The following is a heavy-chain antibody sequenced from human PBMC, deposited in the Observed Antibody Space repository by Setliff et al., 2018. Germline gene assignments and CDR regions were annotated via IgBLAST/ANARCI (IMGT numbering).Heavy chain of an antibody. Sequence: GASVKVSCKASGYTFNSYGISWVRQAPGQGLEWMGWISCYDGNTRYARKIQGRVTMTTDTSTSTAYMELRSLRSDDTAVYYCVRDAGWQYDDYAGVYFPHWGQGTLVTVSS. J-gene: IGHJ1*01. CDR3: VRDAGWQYDDYAGVYFPH. CDR1: GYTFNSYG. D-gene: IGHD4-17*01. CDR2: ISCYDGNT. V-gene: IGHV1-18*01.